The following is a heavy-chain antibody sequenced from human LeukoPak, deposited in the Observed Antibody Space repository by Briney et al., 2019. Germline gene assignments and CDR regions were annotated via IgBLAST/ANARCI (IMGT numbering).Heavy chain of an antibody. V-gene: IGHV3-48*04. CDR3: ARLNSYGYSYYYYYGMDV. CDR2: ISSSGSTI. Sequence: PGRSLRLSCAASGFTFSSYGMHWVRQAPGKGLEWVSYISSSGSTIYYADSVKGRFTISRDNAKNSLYLQMNSLRAEDTAVYYCARLNSYGYSYYYYYGMDVWGQGTTVTVSS. J-gene: IGHJ6*02. CDR1: GFTFSSYG. D-gene: IGHD5-18*01.